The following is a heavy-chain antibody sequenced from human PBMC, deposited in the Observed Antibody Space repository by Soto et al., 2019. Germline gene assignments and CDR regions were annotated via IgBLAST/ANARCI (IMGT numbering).Heavy chain of an antibody. Sequence: QVQLVQSGAEVKKPGASVTVSCKTSGYTFINYGINWVRQAPGQGLEWMGWISGYNGNTNYAQTVQGRVTMTTDTSTGTVYMELRSLKSDDTAIYYCSRFIMVGGWFDPNYYHGMDVWGQGTTVTVSS. D-gene: IGHD6-19*01. J-gene: IGHJ6*02. CDR3: SRFIMVGGWFDPNYYHGMDV. V-gene: IGHV1-18*01. CDR1: GYTFINYG. CDR2: ISGYNGNT.